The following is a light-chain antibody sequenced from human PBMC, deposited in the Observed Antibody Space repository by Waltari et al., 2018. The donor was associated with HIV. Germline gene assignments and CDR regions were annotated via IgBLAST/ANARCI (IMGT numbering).Light chain of an antibody. Sequence: QSALTQPASVSGSPGQSITVSCTGTSSDIGAYDFFSWYQQTPGTAPKLVIYEVSNRPSGISYRFSGSKSGNTASLTISGLQTEDEADYYCSSFTTSNSLLFGGGTKVTVL. CDR3: SSFTTSNSLL. J-gene: IGLJ2*01. CDR2: EVS. CDR1: SSDIGAYDF. V-gene: IGLV2-14*01.